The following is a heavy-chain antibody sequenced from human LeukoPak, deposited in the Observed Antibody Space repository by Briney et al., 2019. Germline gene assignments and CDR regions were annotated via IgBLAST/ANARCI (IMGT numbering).Heavy chain of an antibody. Sequence: GGSLGLSCAASGFSFSSYAMSWVRQAPGKGLEWVSGIRSSGDTFYADSVKGRFTISRDNSKNTLYLQMNSLRAEDTAVYYCAKDSAKYCSGGSCYATRGPPIFDYWGQGTLVTVSS. CDR1: GFSFSSYA. V-gene: IGHV3-23*01. D-gene: IGHD2-15*01. CDR2: IRSSGDT. CDR3: AKDSAKYCSGGSCYATRGPPIFDY. J-gene: IGHJ4*02.